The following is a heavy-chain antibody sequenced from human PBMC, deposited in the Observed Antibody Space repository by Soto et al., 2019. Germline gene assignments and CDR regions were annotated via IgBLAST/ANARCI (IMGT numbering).Heavy chain of an antibody. CDR3: ARSIPGTTSFDS. J-gene: IGHJ4*02. Sequence: EVHLVESGGGLVQPGGSLRLSCAGSGFSFSDYYIDWVRQAPGKGLEWVGRSRDKGNGYSTDYAAAVKGRFTVSRDTSKNSLYLQMNSVKADDTALYYCARSIPGTTSFDSWGQGTLVTVSS. D-gene: IGHD1-7*01. CDR1: GFSFSDYY. CDR2: SRDKGNGYST. V-gene: IGHV3-72*01.